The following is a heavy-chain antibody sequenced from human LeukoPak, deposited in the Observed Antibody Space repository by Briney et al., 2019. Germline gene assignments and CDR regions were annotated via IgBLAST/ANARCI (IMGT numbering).Heavy chain of an antibody. J-gene: IGHJ6*02. V-gene: IGHV3-7*03. CDR1: GFALSSHW. Sequence: QPGGSLRLSCAASGFALSSHWMTWVRQVPGREPEWVANVNRDGSETYYLDSVKGRFTISKDNAKNSLYLQMNSLRAEDTALYHCARNNGMDVWGQGTTVIVSS. CDR2: VNRDGSET. CDR3: ARNNGMDV.